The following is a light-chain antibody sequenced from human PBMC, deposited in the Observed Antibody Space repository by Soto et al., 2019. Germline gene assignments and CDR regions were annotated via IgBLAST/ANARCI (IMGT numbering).Light chain of an antibody. V-gene: IGKV1-39*01. CDR2: ASS. Sequence: DIQMTQSPSSLSASVGDSVTITCRASQTISSYLNWYQQRPGKAPNLLIYASSSLQSGVPPRFSGSGSGTDFTLTISSLQPEDFATYYCQQTYSTPITFGQGTRLEIK. J-gene: IGKJ5*01. CDR3: QQTYSTPIT. CDR1: QTISSY.